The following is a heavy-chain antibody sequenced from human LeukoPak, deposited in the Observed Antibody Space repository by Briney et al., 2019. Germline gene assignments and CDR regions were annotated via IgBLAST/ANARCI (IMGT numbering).Heavy chain of an antibody. V-gene: IGHV3-21*01. CDR3: AREKTDYGGNRFDY. Sequence: PGGSLRLSCATSGFTFSSYWMHWVRQAPGKGLEWVSSISSSSSYIYYADSVKGRFTISRDNAKNSLYLQMNSLRAEDTAVYYCAREKTDYGGNRFDYWGQGTLVTVSS. CDR2: ISSSSSYI. D-gene: IGHD4-23*01. CDR1: GFTFSSYW. J-gene: IGHJ4*02.